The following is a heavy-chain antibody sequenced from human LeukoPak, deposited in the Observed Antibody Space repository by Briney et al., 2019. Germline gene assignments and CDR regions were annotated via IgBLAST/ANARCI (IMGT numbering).Heavy chain of an antibody. J-gene: IGHJ4*02. CDR3: ARGSSWYYFDY. CDR2: ITPANAKT. V-gene: IGHV1-8*01. D-gene: IGHD6-13*01. Sequence: GASVKVSCKASGYTFTSYDFYWVRQATGQGLEWMGWITPANAKTGYAQKFQGRLTITRNTSISTVYMELSTLRSEDTAVYYCARGSSWYYFDYWGQGTLVTVSS. CDR1: GYTFTSYD.